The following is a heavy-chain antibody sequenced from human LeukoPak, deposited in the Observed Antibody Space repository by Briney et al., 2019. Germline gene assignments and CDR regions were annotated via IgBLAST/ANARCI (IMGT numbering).Heavy chain of an antibody. V-gene: IGHV4-4*09. CDR2: IYTSGST. CDR3: ARCTGPDTYYYGSSGCVFDY. J-gene: IGHJ4*02. CDR1: GGSISSYY. D-gene: IGHD3-22*01. Sequence: SETLSLTCTVSGGSISSYYWSWIRQPPGKGLEWVGYIYTSGSTNYNPSLKSRVTISVDTSKNQFSLKLSSVTAADTAVHYCARCTGPDTYYYGSSGCVFDYWGQGTLVTVSS.